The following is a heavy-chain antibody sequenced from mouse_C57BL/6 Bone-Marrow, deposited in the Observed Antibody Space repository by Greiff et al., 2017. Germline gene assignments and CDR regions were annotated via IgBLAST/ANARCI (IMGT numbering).Heavy chain of an antibody. Sequence: EVQVVESGGGLVKPSGSLRLSCAASGFTFNTYAMHWVRQAPGKGVEWVARISSKSSTYASYYADSVKDRFTIARDHTQCMLYLQMNHLKTADTARYYCVGGYDYGAFYYAMDFWGQGTSVTVSS. CDR2: ISSKSSTYAS. D-gene: IGHD2-4*01. CDR1: GFTFNTYA. J-gene: IGHJ4*01. CDR3: VGGYDYGAFYYAMDF. V-gene: IGHV10-3*01.